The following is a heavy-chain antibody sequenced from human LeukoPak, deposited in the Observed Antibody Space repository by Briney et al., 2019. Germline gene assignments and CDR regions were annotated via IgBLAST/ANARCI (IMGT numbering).Heavy chain of an antibody. Sequence: GGSLRLSCAASGFTLSSYAMRWVRQAPGKGLEWVSSISGSGGSTYYADSVKGRFTISRDNSKNTLYLQMNSLRAEDTAVYYCAKDWDYYGSGSYSDYWGQGTLVTVSS. V-gene: IGHV3-23*01. D-gene: IGHD3-10*01. CDR1: GFTLSSYA. CDR3: AKDWDYYGSGSYSDY. J-gene: IGHJ4*02. CDR2: ISGSGGST.